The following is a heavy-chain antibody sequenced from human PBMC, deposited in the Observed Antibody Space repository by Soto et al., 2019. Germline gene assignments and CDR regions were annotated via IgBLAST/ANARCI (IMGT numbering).Heavy chain of an antibody. J-gene: IGHJ4*02. D-gene: IGHD4-17*01. CDR1: GFTFSSYA. Sequence: GGSLRLSCAASGFTFSSYAMHWVRQAPGKGLEWVAVISYDGSNKYYADSVKGRFTISRDNSKNTLYLQMNSLRAEDTAVYYCARLPDYGDPFDYCGPGTLLTVSS. V-gene: IGHV3-30-3*01. CDR3: ARLPDYGDPFDY. CDR2: ISYDGSNK.